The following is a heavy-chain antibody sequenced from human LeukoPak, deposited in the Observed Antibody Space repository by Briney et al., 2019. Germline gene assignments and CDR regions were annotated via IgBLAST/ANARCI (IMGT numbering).Heavy chain of an antibody. V-gene: IGHV3-15*01. CDR1: GFTFINAW. J-gene: IGHJ4*02. CDR2: IKAKAHGGTI. D-gene: IGHD1-26*01. CDR3: TTDGVGVEGATYDN. Sequence: PGGSLRLSCAASGFTFINAWMAGVRQAPGKGLEWGGRIKAKAHGGTIEYAAPVKGRFTISRDDSKNTLYLQMNSLKTEDTAVYYCTTDGVGVEGATYDNWGQGTLVSVSS.